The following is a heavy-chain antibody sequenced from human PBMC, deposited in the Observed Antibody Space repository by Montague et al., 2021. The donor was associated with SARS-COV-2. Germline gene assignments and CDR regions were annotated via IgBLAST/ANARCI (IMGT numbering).Heavy chain of an antibody. Sequence: SETLSLTCTVSGGSISSYYWSWIRQPPGKGLEWIGYIYYSGSTNYNPSLKSRVTISVDTSKNQFSLKLSSVTAADTAVYYCARAHWDSYDSSGWSFDPWGQGTLVTVSS. CDR2: IYYSGST. D-gene: IGHD3-22*01. CDR3: ARAHWDSYDSSGWSFDP. V-gene: IGHV4-59*01. CDR1: GGSISSYY. J-gene: IGHJ5*02.